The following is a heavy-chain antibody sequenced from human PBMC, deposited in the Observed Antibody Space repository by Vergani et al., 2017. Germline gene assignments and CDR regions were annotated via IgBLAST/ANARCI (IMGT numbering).Heavy chain of an antibody. J-gene: IGHJ5*02. CDR3: ARGTPGYQGGDRRFDP. Sequence: QLVESGGGLVQPGGSLRLSCAASGFTFSSFSMSWVRQAPGKGLEWVSFISSSSTTISYADSGKGRFTISRDNGEYSLYLQMNSLRAEDTAVYFCARGTPGYQGGDRRFDPWGQGTLVTVSS. CDR2: ISSSSTTI. V-gene: IGHV3-48*01. D-gene: IGHD5-12*01. CDR1: GFTFSSFS.